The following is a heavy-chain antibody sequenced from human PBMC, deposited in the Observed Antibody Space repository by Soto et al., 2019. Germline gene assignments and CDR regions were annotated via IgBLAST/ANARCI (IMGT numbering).Heavy chain of an antibody. V-gene: IGHV1-8*01. CDR1: GYTFTSYD. D-gene: IGHD7-27*01. CDR3: ARPPGASSLGRYYYYGRGV. CDR2: MNPNSGNT. Sequence: ASVEVSCKASGYTFTSYDINWVRQATGQGLGWMGWMNPNSGNTGYAQKFQGRVTMTRNTSISTAYMELSSLRSEDPAVYYCARPPGASSLGRYYYYGRGVRGQGTTVTVS. J-gene: IGHJ6*02.